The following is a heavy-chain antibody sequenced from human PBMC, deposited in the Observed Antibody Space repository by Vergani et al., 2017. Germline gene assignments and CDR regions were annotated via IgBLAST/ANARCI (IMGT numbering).Heavy chain of an antibody. CDR3: ARVNTETNGHLYYYYYMDV. D-gene: IGHD4-11*01. Sequence: QVQLQQWGGGLLKPSETLSLTCVVNGGSFTSYHWTWIRQSPGEGLEWVGDIDHTGRPDYNPSLKSRLTMSVGKSRNQFSLTLNSVTATDTAIYFCARVNTETNGHLYYYYYMDVLGQGTAVTVS. V-gene: IGHV4-34*01. CDR1: GGSFTSYH. J-gene: IGHJ6*03. CDR2: IDHTGRP.